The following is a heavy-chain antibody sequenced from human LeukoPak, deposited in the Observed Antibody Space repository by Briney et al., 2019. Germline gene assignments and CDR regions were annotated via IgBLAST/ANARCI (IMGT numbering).Heavy chain of an antibody. Sequence: PSETLSLTCAVSGGSISSNNWWGWVRQPPGKGLEWIGEIYHSGSPNYNPSLKSRVAISVDKSRNHFSLNLSSVTAADTAVYYCARVNINNWHSCDYWGQGTLVTVSS. V-gene: IGHV4-4*02. J-gene: IGHJ4*02. CDR3: ARVNINNWHSCDY. D-gene: IGHD1-1*01. CDR2: IYHSGSP. CDR1: GGSISSNNW.